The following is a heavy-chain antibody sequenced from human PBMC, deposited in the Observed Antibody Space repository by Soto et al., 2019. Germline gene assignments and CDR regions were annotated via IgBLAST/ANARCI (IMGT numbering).Heavy chain of an antibody. J-gene: IGHJ3*01. CDR1: VFTSSC. D-gene: IGHD3-3*01. CDR3: AREGILGLFDAYDL. CDR2: ISTHNGNT. V-gene: IGHV1-18*04. Sequence: XSVKVSCKASVFTSSCISWVRQAPGQRLEWMGWISTHNGNTIYAQKFQGRVIMTMDTSTTAVYMELRSLRPDDTAVYLCAREGILGLFDAYDLWGQGTMVTVSS.